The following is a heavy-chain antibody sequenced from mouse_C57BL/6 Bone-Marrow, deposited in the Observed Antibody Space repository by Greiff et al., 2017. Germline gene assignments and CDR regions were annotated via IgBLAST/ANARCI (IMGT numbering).Heavy chain of an antibody. CDR2: IHPNSGST. CDR1: GYTFTSYW. CDR3: AREGTGRSWFAY. V-gene: IGHV1-64*01. Sequence: QVQLQQPGAELVKPGASVKLSCKASGYTFTSYWMHWVKQRPGQGLEWIGMIHPNSGSTNYNEKFKSKATLTVDKSSSTAYMQLSSLTSEDSAVYYCAREGTGRSWFAYWGQGTLVTVSA. D-gene: IGHD4-1*01. J-gene: IGHJ3*01.